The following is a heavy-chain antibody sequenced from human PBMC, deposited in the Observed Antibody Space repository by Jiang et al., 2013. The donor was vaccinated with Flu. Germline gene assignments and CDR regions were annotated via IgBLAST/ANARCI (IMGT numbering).Heavy chain of an antibody. J-gene: IGHJ4*02. CDR2: IYHSGST. CDR1: GYSISSGYY. V-gene: IGHV4-38-2*02. CDR3: ARDAPHIDY. Sequence: SGPGLVKPSETLSLTCAVSGYSISSGYYWGWIRQPPGKGLEWIGSIYHSGSTYYNPSLKSRVTISVDTSKNQFSLKLSSVTAADTAVYYCARDAPHIDYWGQGTLVTVSS.